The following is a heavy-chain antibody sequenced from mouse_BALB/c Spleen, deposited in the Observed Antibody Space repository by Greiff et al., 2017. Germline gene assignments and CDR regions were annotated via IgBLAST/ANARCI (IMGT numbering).Heavy chain of an antibody. Sequence: VQLKESGPELVKPGASVKMSCKASGYTFTSYVMHWVKQKPGQGLEWIGYINPYNDGTKYNEKFKGKATLTADKSSSTAYMQLSSLTSVDSAVYFCAREEVRRGYAMDYWGQGTSVTVSS. V-gene: IGHV1-14*01. CDR3: AREEVRRGYAMDY. J-gene: IGHJ4*01. CDR1: GYTFTSYV. CDR2: INPYNDGT. D-gene: IGHD2-14*01.